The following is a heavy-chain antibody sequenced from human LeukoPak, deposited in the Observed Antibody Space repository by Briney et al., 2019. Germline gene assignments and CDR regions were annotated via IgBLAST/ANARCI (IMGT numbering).Heavy chain of an antibody. D-gene: IGHD3-3*01. Sequence: GRSLRLSCAASGFTFSSYAMHWVRQAPGKGLEWVAVISYDGSNKYYADSVKGRFTISRDNSKNTLYLQMNSLRAEDTAVYYRARDRAYDPRTRRGYGMDVWGKGTTVTVSS. J-gene: IGHJ6*04. CDR1: GFTFSSYA. CDR3: ARDRAYDPRTRRGYGMDV. V-gene: IGHV3-30*04. CDR2: ISYDGSNK.